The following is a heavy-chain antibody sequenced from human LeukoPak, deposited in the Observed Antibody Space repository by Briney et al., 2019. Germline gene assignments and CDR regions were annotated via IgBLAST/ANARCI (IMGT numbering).Heavy chain of an antibody. J-gene: IGHJ5*02. CDR3: ARGSLAMVRGTYRKNWFDP. V-gene: IGHV4-34*01. Sequence: SETLSLTCAAYGGSFSGYYWSWIRQPPGKGLEWIGEINHSGSTNYNPSLKSRVTISVDTSKNQFSLKLSSVTAADTAVYYCARGSLAMVRGTYRKNWFDPWGQGTLVTVSS. CDR2: INHSGST. CDR1: GGSFSGYY. D-gene: IGHD3-10*01.